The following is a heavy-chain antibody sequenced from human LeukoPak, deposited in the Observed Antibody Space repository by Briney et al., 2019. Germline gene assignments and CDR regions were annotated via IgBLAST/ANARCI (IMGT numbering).Heavy chain of an antibody. CDR3: ARGIPYYYGSSGYYLFDY. V-gene: IGHV1-8*02. CDR1: GYTFTSYD. J-gene: IGHJ4*02. Sequence: ASVKVSRKASGYTFTSYDINWVRQATGQALEWVGWMNANSGNTGYAHNFQGRVTMTRSTSISTAYMELSSLRSEDTGMYYCARGIPYYYGSSGYYLFDYWGEGTLVTVSP. CDR2: MNANSGNT. D-gene: IGHD3-22*01.